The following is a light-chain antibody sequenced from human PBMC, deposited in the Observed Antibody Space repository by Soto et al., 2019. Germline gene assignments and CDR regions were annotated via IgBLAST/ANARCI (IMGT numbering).Light chain of an antibody. Sequence: SYELTQPLSVSVALGQTARITCGGNNIGSKNVHWYQQKPGQAPVLVIYRDSNRPSGIPERFSGSNSGNTATLTISRAQAGDEPDYYCQVWDSSTAVFGTGTKVTVL. CDR2: RDS. CDR3: QVWDSSTAV. CDR1: NIGSKN. V-gene: IGLV3-9*01. J-gene: IGLJ1*01.